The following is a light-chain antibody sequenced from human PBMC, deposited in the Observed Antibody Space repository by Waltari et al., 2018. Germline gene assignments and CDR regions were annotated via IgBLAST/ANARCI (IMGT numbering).Light chain of an antibody. Sequence: QSALAQPRSVSGSPGQSVTISCTGSSSNVGGYNYVSWYQQYPGQAPTLRLYDVNKRPSGVPNRFSVSKSGDTASLTISGLQAEDEADYYCCSYAGSYTYVFGTGTKVTV. CDR2: DVN. CDR3: CSYAGSYTYV. J-gene: IGLJ1*01. V-gene: IGLV2-11*01. CDR1: SSNVGGYNY.